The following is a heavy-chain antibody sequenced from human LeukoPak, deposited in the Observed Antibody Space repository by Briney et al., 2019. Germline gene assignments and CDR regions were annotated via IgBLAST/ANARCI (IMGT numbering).Heavy chain of an antibody. D-gene: IGHD3-16*01. J-gene: IGHJ3*02. CDR1: GGPISSGGYY. Sequence: PSQTLSLTCTVSGGPISSGGYYWSWIRQPPGKGLEWIGYIYHSGSTYYNPSLKSRVTISVDTSKNQFSLKLSSVTAADTAVYYCAREPARLGAFDIWGQGTMVTVSS. CDR3: AREPARLGAFDI. CDR2: IYHSGST. V-gene: IGHV4-30-2*01.